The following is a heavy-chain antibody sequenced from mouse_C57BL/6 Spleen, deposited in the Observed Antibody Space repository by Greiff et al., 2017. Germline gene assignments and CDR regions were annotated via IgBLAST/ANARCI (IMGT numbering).Heavy chain of an antibody. CDR3: AREDYYGSRGYAMDY. J-gene: IGHJ4*01. CDR2: IYPGDGDT. V-gene: IGHV1-82*01. CDR1: GYAFSSSW. Sequence: QVQLKQSGPELVKPGASVKISCKASGYAFSSSWMNWVKQRPGKGLEWIGRIYPGDGDTNYTGKFKGKATLTADKSSSTAYMQLSSLTSEDSAVYFCAREDYYGSRGYAMDYWGQGTSVTVSS. D-gene: IGHD1-1*01.